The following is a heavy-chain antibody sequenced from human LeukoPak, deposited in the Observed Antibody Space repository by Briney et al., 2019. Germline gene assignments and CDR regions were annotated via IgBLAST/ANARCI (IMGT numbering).Heavy chain of an antibody. Sequence: PGGSLRLSCAASGFTFSSYAMSWVRQAPGKGLEWVSAISGSGGSTYYAASVKGRFTISRDNSKNTLYLQMNSLRAEDTAVYYCAKRGMRSSSWYPIDYWGQGTLITVSS. CDR3: AKRGMRSSSWYPIDY. V-gene: IGHV3-23*01. D-gene: IGHD6-13*01. J-gene: IGHJ4*02. CDR2: ISGSGGST. CDR1: GFTFSSYA.